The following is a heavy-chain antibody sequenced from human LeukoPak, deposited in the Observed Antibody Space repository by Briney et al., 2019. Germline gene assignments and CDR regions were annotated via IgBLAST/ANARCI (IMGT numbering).Heavy chain of an antibody. CDR3: ASGPLVGATRYYFDY. CDR2: IIPIFGTA. J-gene: IGHJ4*02. D-gene: IGHD1-26*01. Sequence: GASVKVSCKASGGTFSSYAIGWVRQAPGQGLEWMGGIIPIFGTANYAQKFQGRVTITTDESTSTAYMELSSLRSEDTAVYYCASGPLVGATRYYFDYWGQGTLVTVSS. V-gene: IGHV1-69*05. CDR1: GGTFSSYA.